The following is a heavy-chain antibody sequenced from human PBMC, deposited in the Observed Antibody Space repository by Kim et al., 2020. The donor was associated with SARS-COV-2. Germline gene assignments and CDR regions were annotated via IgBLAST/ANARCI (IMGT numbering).Heavy chain of an antibody. CDR2: IRNKARGYST. CDR1: GFSFSDHY. CDR3: TKPSGCRPEI. V-gene: IGHV3-72*01. J-gene: IGHJ1*01. Sequence: GGSLRLSCGASGFSFSDHYMDWVRQAPGKGLEWVGRIRNKARGYSTDYAASVKGRFTVSRDDSKNLVYLQMNSLKTDDTAVYYCTKPSGCRPEIWGQGT.